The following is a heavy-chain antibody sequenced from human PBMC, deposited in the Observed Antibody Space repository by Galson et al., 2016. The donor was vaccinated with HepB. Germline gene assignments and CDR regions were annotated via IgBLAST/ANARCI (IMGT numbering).Heavy chain of an antibody. V-gene: IGHV4-31*03. CDR1: GGSISSGGYY. CDR3: ARGGYYDILTGPSLDY. J-gene: IGHJ4*02. CDR2: IYYTGTT. Sequence: TLSLTCTVSGGSISSGGYYWSWIRQHPGKGLEWIGYIYYTGTTYYSPSLKSRVTISIDTSKDQFSLQMNSLRTEDTALYYCARGGYYDILTGPSLDYWGQGTLVTVSS. D-gene: IGHD3-9*01.